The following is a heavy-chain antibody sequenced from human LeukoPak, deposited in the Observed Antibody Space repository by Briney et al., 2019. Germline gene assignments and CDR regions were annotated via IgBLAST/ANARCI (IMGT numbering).Heavy chain of an antibody. CDR2: IRQDGSEK. D-gene: IGHD5-12*01. V-gene: IGHV3-7*01. CDR3: ARSSSGYDLVAWFDP. Sequence: PGGSLRLSCAASGFTFSSYWMSWVRQAPGKGLEWVANIRQDGSEKYYVDSVKGRFTISRDNAKNSLYLQMNSLRAEDTAVYYCARSSSGYDLVAWFDPWGQGTLVTVSS. J-gene: IGHJ5*02. CDR1: GFTFSSYW.